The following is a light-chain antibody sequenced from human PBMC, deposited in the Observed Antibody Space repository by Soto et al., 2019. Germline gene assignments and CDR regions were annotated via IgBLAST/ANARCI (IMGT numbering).Light chain of an antibody. CDR3: QQYGDSPLT. CDR2: GAS. CDR1: QNVYINS. V-gene: IGKV3-20*01. Sequence: EVVLTQSPSPLSLSPGERATLSCRASQNVYINSLAWYQQKPGQPPRLLIYGASTRAAAIPDRFSGSGSGADFALSIDGLEPEDFAIYYCQQYGDSPLTFGPGTRVD. J-gene: IGKJ3*01.